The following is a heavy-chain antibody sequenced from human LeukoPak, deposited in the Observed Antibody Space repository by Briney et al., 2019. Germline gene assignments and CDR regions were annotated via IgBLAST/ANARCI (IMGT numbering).Heavy chain of an antibody. CDR1: GFTFSSYG. CDR3: AKGTTMIVVVTTFDY. D-gene: IGHD3-22*01. V-gene: IGHV3-23*01. J-gene: IGHJ4*02. Sequence: GGSLRLSCAASGFTFSSYGMSWVRQAPGKGLEWVSAISGSGGSTYYADSVKGRFTISRDNSKNTLYLQMNSLRAEDTAVYYCAKGTTMIVVVTTFDYWGQGTLVTVSS. CDR2: ISGSGGST.